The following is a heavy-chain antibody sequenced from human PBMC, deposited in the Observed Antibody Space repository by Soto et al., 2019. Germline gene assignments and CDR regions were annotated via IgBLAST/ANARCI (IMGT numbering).Heavy chain of an antibody. CDR1: GYIFTNYG. CDR2: ISAHNGNT. V-gene: IGHV1-18*01. D-gene: IGHD2-21*02. CDR3: ARDNYGDDGGGSFDF. J-gene: IGHJ3*01. Sequence: ASVKFSCKASGYIFTNYGISWVRQAPGQGLEWMGWISAHNGNTKYAQKAQGRITMTTDTSTSTAYMELRSLRSDDTAVYHCARDNYGDDGGGSFDFWGQGTMVTVSS.